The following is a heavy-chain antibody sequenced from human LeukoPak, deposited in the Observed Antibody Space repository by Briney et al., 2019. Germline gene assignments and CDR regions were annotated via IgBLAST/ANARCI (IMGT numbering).Heavy chain of an antibody. V-gene: IGHV3-30-3*02. Sequence: GRSLRLSCAASGFTFSSYAMHWVRQAPGKGLEWVAVISYDGSNKYYADSVKGRFTISRDNSKNTLYLQMNSLRAEDTAVYYCAKPPTRVVAVAGTPGTWYFDLWGRGTLVTVSS. CDR1: GFTFSSYA. J-gene: IGHJ2*01. CDR2: ISYDGSNK. D-gene: IGHD6-19*01. CDR3: AKPPTRVVAVAGTPGTWYFDL.